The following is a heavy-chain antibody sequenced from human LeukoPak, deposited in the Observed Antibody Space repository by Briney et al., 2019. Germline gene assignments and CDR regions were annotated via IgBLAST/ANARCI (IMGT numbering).Heavy chain of an antibody. J-gene: IGHJ6*02. D-gene: IGHD1-26*01. V-gene: IGHV3-30*18. CDR1: GFTFDDYA. Sequence: GGSLRLSCAASGFTFDDYAMHWVRQAPGKGLEWVAVISYDGSNKYYADSVKGRFTISRDNSKNTLYLQMNSLRAEDTAVYYCAKVFGSYSSGYYYYGMDVWGQGTTVTVSS. CDR3: AKVFGSYSSGYYYYGMDV. CDR2: ISYDGSNK.